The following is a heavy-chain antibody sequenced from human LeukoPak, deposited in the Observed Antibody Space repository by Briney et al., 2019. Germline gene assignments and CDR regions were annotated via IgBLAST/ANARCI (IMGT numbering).Heavy chain of an antibody. CDR1: GYTFTSYG. CDR3: ARPAFGWLRSPFDY. Sequence: ASVKVSCKASGYTFTSYGISWVRQAPGQRLEWMGWISAYNGNTNYAQKPQGRVTMTTDTSTSTAYMELRSLRSDDTAVYYCARPAFGWLRSPFDYWGQGTLVTVSS. V-gene: IGHV1-18*01. D-gene: IGHD5-12*01. CDR2: ISAYNGNT. J-gene: IGHJ4*02.